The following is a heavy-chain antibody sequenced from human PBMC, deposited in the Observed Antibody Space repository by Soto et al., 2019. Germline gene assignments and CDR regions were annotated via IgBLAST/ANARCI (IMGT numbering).Heavy chain of an antibody. V-gene: IGHV1-2*04. D-gene: IGHD3-16*02. CDR3: ARALALHLGELSSPPDY. J-gene: IGHJ4*02. CDR1: GYTFTGYY. Sequence: ASVKVSCKASGYTFTGYYMHWVRQAPGQGLEWMGWINPNSGGTNYAQKFQGWVTMTRDTSISTAYMELSRLRSDDTAVYYCARALALHLGELSSPPDYWGQGTLVTVSS. CDR2: INPNSGGT.